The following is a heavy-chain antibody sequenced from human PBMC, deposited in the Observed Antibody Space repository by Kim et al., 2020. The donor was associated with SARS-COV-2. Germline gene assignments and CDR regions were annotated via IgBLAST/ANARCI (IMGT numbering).Heavy chain of an antibody. CDR1: GYTFTSYA. J-gene: IGHJ6*02. Sequence: ASVKVSCKASGYTFTSYAMNWVRQAPGQGLEWMGWINANTGNPTYAQGFTGRFVFSLDTSVSTAYLQISSLKAEDTAVYYCARSGGGYANYYYNGMDVWGQGTTVTVSS. CDR2: INANTGNP. V-gene: IGHV7-4-1*02. D-gene: IGHD5-12*01. CDR3: ARSGGGYANYYYNGMDV.